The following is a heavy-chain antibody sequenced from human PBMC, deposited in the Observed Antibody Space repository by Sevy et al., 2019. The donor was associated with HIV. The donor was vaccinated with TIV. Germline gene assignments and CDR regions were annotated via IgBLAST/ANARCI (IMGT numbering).Heavy chain of an antibody. V-gene: IGHV4-59*01. D-gene: IGHD1-1*01. J-gene: IGHJ4*02. CDR2: IYFTGNT. Sequence: SEILSLTCSVSGGSISSYFWTWVRQSPGKGLEWIGNIYFTGNTDYSPSLKSRVTLSLDTSTSQFSLTLKSVTAADTAIYFCARDSTTRPRVLDYWGQGTLVTVSS. CDR1: GGSISSYF. CDR3: ARDSTTRPRVLDY.